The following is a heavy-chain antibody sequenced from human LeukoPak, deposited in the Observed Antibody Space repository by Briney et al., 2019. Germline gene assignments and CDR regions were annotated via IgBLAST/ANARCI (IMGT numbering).Heavy chain of an antibody. CDR2: INHSGST. CDR1: GGSFSGYY. V-gene: IGHV4-34*01. CDR3: ARVSVEIDY. D-gene: IGHD4-23*01. J-gene: IGHJ4*02. Sequence: PSETLSLTCAVYGGSFSGYYWSWIRQPPGKGLEWIGEINHSGSTNYNPSLKSRVTISVDTSKDQFSLKLSSVTAADTAVYYCARVSVEIDYWGQGTLVTVSS.